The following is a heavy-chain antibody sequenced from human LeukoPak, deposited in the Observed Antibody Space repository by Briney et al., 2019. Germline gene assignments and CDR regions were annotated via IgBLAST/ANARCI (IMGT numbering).Heavy chain of an antibody. V-gene: IGHV3-11*04. J-gene: IGHJ4*02. Sequence: GGSLRLSCAASGFTVSSNYMTWVRQAPGKGLEWVSYISSSGSTIYYADSVKGRFTISRDNAKNSLYLQMNSLRAEDTAVYYCARDLSRGVDYWGQGTLVTVSS. CDR2: ISSSGSTI. D-gene: IGHD3-10*01. CDR1: GFTVSSNY. CDR3: ARDLSRGVDY.